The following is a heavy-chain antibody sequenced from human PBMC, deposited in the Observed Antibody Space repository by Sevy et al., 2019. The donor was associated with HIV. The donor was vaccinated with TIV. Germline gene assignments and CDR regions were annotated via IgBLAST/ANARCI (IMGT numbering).Heavy chain of an antibody. CDR3: TLEGLYCTDGSCYSEGFDS. V-gene: IGHV3-49*04. D-gene: IGHD2-15*01. CDR2: IRSKTFRGTT. CDR1: GLTFSDYA. J-gene: IGHJ4*02. Sequence: GGSLRLSCTASGLTFSDYAMSWVRQAPGKGLEWLGLIRSKTFRGTTEYAASVKGRFTISRDDSKNIAYLQMNSLKTEDTAVYYCTLEGLYCTDGSCYSEGFDSWGQGTLVTVSS.